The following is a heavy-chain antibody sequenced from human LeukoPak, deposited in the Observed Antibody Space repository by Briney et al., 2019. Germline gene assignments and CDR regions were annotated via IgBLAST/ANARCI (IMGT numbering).Heavy chain of an antibody. J-gene: IGHJ4*02. Sequence: GGSLRLSCAASGFTVSSKYMSWVRQAPGKGLEWVSVIYSGGSTYYADSVKGRFTISRDNSKNTLYLQMNSLRAEDTAVYYCARDDYGSGSWNDYWGQGTLVTVSS. D-gene: IGHD3-10*01. CDR1: GFTVSSKY. V-gene: IGHV3-66*01. CDR3: ARDDYGSGSWNDY. CDR2: IYSGGST.